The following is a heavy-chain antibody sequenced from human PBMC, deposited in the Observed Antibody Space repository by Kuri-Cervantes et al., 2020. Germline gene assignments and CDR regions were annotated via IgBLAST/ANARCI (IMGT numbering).Heavy chain of an antibody. CDR1: GFTFSSYS. CDR3: GARGY. D-gene: IGHD3-10*01. J-gene: IGHJ4*02. V-gene: IGHV4-4*07. Sequence: GSLRLSCAASGFTFSSYSMNWIRQPAGKGLEWIGRIYTSGSTNYNPSLKSRVTISVDTSKNQFSLKLSSVTAADTAVYYCGARGYWGQGTLVTVSS. CDR2: IYTSGST.